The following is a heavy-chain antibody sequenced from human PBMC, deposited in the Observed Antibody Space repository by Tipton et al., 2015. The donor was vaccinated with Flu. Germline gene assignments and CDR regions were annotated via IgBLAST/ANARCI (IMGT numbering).Heavy chain of an antibody. CDR2: ISGSGGRA. CDR1: GFTFSSYA. J-gene: IGHJ4*02. CDR3: ARIWFGELLPFDH. D-gene: IGHD3-10*01. V-gene: IGHV3-23*01. Sequence: SLRLSCAASGFTFSSYAMSWVRQAPGKGLEWVSVISGSGGRAYYADSVKGRFTISRDNSKTTLYLQMNSLSAEDTAVYYCARIWFGELLPFDHWGQGTLVTVSS.